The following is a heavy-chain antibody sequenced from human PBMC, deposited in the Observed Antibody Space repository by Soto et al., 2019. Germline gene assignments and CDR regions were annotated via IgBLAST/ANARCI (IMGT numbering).Heavy chain of an antibody. V-gene: IGHV3-23*01. Sequence: GVSMILSSAASGFTFSSYASSCVRQAPGKGLEWVSAISGSGGSTYYADSVKGRFTISRDNSKNTLYLQMNSLRAEDTAVYYCASPTSSSWGTYYYMDVWGEGTTVTVSS. CDR3: ASPTSSSWGTYYYMDV. D-gene: IGHD6-13*01. CDR1: GFTFSSYA. J-gene: IGHJ6*03. CDR2: ISGSGGST.